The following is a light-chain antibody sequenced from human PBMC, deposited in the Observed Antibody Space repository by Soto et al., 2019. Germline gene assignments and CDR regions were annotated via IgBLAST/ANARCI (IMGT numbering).Light chain of an antibody. CDR2: DAS. CDR3: QQRANWHT. J-gene: IGKJ4*01. CDR1: QPITRY. V-gene: IGKV3-11*01. Sequence: EIVLTQSPATLSLSPGQTATLSCRASQPITRYLSWYQQKPGQAPRLLIYDASTRATGIPARFSGSGSGTDFTLTISSLAPEYSAVYYCQQRANWHTFGGGSTVEIK.